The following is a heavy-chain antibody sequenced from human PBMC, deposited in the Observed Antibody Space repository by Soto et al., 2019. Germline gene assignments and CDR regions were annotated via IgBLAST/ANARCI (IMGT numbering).Heavy chain of an antibody. Sequence: EVQLVESGGGLVQPGGSLRLSCAASGFTFSNAWMSWVRQAPGKGLEWVGRIKSKTDGGTTDYAAPVKGRFTISRDDSKNTLYLQMNSLKTEDTAVYYCTTDPQWLVRGVYWGQGTLVTVSS. V-gene: IGHV3-15*01. CDR2: IKSKTDGGTT. D-gene: IGHD6-19*01. J-gene: IGHJ4*02. CDR1: GFTFSNAW. CDR3: TTDPQWLVRGVY.